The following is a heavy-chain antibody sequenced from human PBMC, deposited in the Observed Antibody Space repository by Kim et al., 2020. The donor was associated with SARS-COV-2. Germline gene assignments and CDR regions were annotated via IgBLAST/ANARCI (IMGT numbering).Heavy chain of an antibody. V-gene: IGHV3-23*01. CDR1: GFTFSSYA. Sequence: GGALRLSCAASGFTFSSYAMSWVRQPPGKGLEWVATVSSAGRDTFYAESVKGRFTASRDNLENTLPLQMNSLRAEDTAVYYCAKERRNGIRYCGLWARGT. CDR3: AKERRNGIRYCGL. CDR2: VSSAGRDT. J-gene: IGHJ2*01.